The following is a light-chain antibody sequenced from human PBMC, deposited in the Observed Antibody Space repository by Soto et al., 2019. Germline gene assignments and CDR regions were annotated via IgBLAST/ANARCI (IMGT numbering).Light chain of an antibody. J-gene: IGKJ1*01. CDR1: RSVGAY. Sequence: EIVLTQSPGTLSLSPGERATLSCRASRSVGAYLAWYQQSPGLAPRLLIYAASNRATGIPDRFSGSGSGTDFTLTIGRLEPEDFAVYYCQQYLITPWTFGQGTKVDIK. CDR2: AAS. CDR3: QQYLITPWT. V-gene: IGKV3-20*01.